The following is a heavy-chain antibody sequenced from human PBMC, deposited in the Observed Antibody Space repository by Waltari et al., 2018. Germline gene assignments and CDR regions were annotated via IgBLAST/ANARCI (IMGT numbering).Heavy chain of an antibody. Sequence: QVQLQESGPGLVKPSETLSLTCAVSGYSISSGYYWGWIRQPPGKGLEWIGINYHSGSTYYNPSLKSRVTISVDTSKNQFSLKLSSVTAADTAVYYCARTNYDFWSGYLYYFDYWGQGTLVTVSS. J-gene: IGHJ4*02. CDR1: GYSISSGYY. CDR2: NYHSGST. V-gene: IGHV4-38-2*01. CDR3: ARTNYDFWSGYLYYFDY. D-gene: IGHD3-3*01.